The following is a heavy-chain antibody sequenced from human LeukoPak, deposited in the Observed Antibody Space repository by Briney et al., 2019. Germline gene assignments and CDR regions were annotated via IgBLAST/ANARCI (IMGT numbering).Heavy chain of an antibody. V-gene: IGHV1-69*13. CDR3: ARGSIYYDSSGQYFQH. D-gene: IGHD3-22*01. J-gene: IGHJ1*01. CDR2: IIPIFGTA. CDR1: GGTFSSYA. Sequence: ASVKVSCKASGGTFSSYAISWVRQAPGQGLEWMGGIIPIFGTANYAQEFQGRVTITADESTSTAYMELSSLRSEDTAVYYCARGSIYYDSSGQYFQHWGQGTLVTVSS.